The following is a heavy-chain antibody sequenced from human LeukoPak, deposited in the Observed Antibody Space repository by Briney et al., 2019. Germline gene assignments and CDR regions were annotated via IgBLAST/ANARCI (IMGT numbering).Heavy chain of an antibody. J-gene: IGHJ6*03. D-gene: IGHD3-3*01. Sequence: PSETLSLTCTVSGGSISSGDYYWSWVRQAPGKGLEWVSYISSSSSTIYYADSVKGRFTISRDNAKNSLYLQMNSLRAEDTAVYYCAREYYLFLTYYMDVWGKGTTVTVSS. V-gene: IGHV3-11*04. CDR3: AREYYLFLTYYMDV. CDR2: ISSSSSTI. CDR1: GGSISSGDYY.